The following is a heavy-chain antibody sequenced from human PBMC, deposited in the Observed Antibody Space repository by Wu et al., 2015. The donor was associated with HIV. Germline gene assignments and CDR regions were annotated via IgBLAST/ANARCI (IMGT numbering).Heavy chain of an antibody. CDR3: ASRPTIAAAGNDAFDI. D-gene: IGHD6-13*01. CDR1: GYTFTDYY. Sequence: QVQLVQSGAEVKKLGASVKVSYKASGYTFTDYYIHWVRQAPRQGLEWMGWINPNSGGTNYAQKFQGRVTMTRDTSISTAYMELSSLRSEDTAVYYCASRPTIAAAGNDAFDIWGQGTMVTVSS. J-gene: IGHJ3*02. V-gene: IGHV1-2*02. CDR2: INPNSGGT.